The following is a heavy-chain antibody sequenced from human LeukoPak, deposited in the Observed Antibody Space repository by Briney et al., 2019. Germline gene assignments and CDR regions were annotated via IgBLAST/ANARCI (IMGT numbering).Heavy chain of an antibody. V-gene: IGHV1-18*01. J-gene: IGHJ5*02. CDR2: ISAYNGNT. CDR3: AKLYGSSWYNGFVP. CDR1: GYTFTSYD. D-gene: IGHD6-13*01. Sequence: ASVKVSCKASGYTFTSYDINWVRQATGQGLEWMGWISAYNGNTNYAQKLQGRVTMTTDTSTSTAYMELRSLRSDDTAVYYCAKLYGSSWYNGFVPWGQGTLVTVSS.